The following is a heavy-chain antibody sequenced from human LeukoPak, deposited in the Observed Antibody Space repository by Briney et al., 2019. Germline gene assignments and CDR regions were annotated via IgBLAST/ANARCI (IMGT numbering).Heavy chain of an antibody. CDR3: ARDRGSSWYDLYNWFDP. V-gene: IGHV3-11*01. D-gene: IGHD6-13*01. CDR2: ISSSGSTI. CDR1: GFTFSDYY. J-gene: IGHJ5*02. Sequence: AGGSLRLSCAASGFTFSDYYMSWIRQAPGKGLEWVSYISSSGSTIYYADSVKGRFTISRDNAKNSLYLQMNSLRAEDTAVYYCARDRGSSWYDLYNWFDPWGQGTLVTVSS.